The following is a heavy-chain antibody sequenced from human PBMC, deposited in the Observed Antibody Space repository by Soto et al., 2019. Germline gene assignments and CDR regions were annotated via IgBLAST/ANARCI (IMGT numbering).Heavy chain of an antibody. V-gene: IGHV4-31*03. CDR1: GGSVSSGGYY. CDR3: ARDHRAETYYDFWSGYLGNWFDP. Sequence: SETLSLTCTVSGGSVSSGGYYWHWIRQHPGKGLEWIGYIFHSGSNYYNPSLKSRVTMSVDTSKNQFSLKLSSVTAADTAVYYCARDHRAETYYDFWSGYLGNWFDPWGQGTLVTVSS. D-gene: IGHD3-3*01. J-gene: IGHJ5*02. CDR2: IFHSGSN.